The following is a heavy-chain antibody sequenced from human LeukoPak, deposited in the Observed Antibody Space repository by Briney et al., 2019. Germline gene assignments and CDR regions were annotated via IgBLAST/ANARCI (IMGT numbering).Heavy chain of an antibody. D-gene: IGHD2-15*01. CDR3: ARVVVVAASHAFDI. J-gene: IGHJ3*02. V-gene: IGHV1-69*06. Sequence: SVKVSCKGSGCTFISYAIRWVRQPPGKGLDWMGGIIPIFGTANYAQKFQGRVTITADKSTSTAYMELSSLRSEDTAVYYCARVVVVAASHAFDIWGQGTMVTVSS. CDR1: GCTFISYA. CDR2: IIPIFGTA.